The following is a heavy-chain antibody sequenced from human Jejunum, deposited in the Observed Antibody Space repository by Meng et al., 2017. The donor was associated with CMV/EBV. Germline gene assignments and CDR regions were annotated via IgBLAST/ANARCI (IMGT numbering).Heavy chain of an antibody. CDR1: GYTFTNYY. CDR3: ARASRVLGGFDY. CDR2: INTSVGYT. D-gene: IGHD3-16*01. V-gene: IGHV1-46*01. J-gene: IGHJ4*02. Sequence: VQLVQSGAEVKKPGASVKVSCKASGYTFTNYYMHWVRHAPGQGLEWMGIINTSVGYTSHAQKFQGRVTMTRDTSTSTVHMEVSSLRSADTAVYYCARASRVLGGFDYWGQGTLVTVS.